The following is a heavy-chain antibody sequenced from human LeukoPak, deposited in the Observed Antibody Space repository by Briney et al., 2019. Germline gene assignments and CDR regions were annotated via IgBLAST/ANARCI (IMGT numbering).Heavy chain of an antibody. CDR1: GFTFSSYG. CDR2: IWYEGSNK. Sequence: GGSLRLSCAASGFTFSSYGMHWVRQAPGKGLEWVAVIWYEGSNKYYADSVKGPFTISRDNSKNTLYLQMNSLRAEDTAVYYCARDPRPYYDSSGVVDYWGQGTLVTVSS. J-gene: IGHJ4*02. D-gene: IGHD3-22*01. CDR3: ARDPRPYYDSSGVVDY. V-gene: IGHV3-33*01.